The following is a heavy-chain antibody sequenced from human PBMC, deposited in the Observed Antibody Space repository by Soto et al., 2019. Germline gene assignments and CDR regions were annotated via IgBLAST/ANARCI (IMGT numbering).Heavy chain of an antibody. CDR1: GYSFTSYW. CDR3: ARLNESITMVRGVILNYYYYYGMDV. J-gene: IGHJ6*02. D-gene: IGHD3-10*01. V-gene: IGHV5-51*01. Sequence: PGESLKISCKGSGYSFTSYWIGWVRQMPGKGLEWMGIIYPGDSDTRYSPSFQGQVTISADKSISTAYLQWSSLKASDTAMYYCARLNESITMVRGVILNYYYYYGMDVWGQGTTVTVSS. CDR2: IYPGDSDT.